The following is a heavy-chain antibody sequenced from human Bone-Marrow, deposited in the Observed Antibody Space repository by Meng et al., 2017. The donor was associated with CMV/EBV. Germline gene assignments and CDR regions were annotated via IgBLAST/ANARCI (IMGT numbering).Heavy chain of an antibody. CDR1: GLNFKIYG. Sequence: GESLKISCATSGLNFKIYGMHWVRQLPGKGLEWVAFIRYDEKTKYYVDSVKGRFTISRDNSKNTLYLQMNSLTVEDTAVYHCVYDFPGDCYPFCYYFSHGMDVWGQGTTVTVSS. CDR3: VYDFPGDCYPFCYYFSHGMDV. V-gene: IGHV3-30*02. J-gene: IGHJ6*02. D-gene: IGHD2-21*01. CDR2: IRYDEKTK.